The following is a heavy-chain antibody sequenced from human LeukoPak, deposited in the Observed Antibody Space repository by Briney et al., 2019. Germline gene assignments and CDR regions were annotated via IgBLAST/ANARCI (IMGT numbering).Heavy chain of an antibody. V-gene: IGHV3-7*01. CDR3: ARIGYTSSSNDY. CDR2: IKQDGSVI. D-gene: IGHD2-15*01. J-gene: IGHJ4*02. Sequence: GGSLRLSCAASGFTFSRYWMSWVRQAPGKGLEWVANIKQDGSVIYYVDSVKGRFTISRDNAKNSLSLQMNSLRVEDTAVYYCARIGYTSSSNDYWGQGTLITVSS. CDR1: GFTFSRYW.